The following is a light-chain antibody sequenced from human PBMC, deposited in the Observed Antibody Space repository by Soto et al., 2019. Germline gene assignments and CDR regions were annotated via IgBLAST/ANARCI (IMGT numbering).Light chain of an antibody. Sequence: EIVVTQSPSTLSLSPGERATLSCRASQSVSSNHLAWYQQKPGQAPRLLIFASTGRPTVIPDRFTGSGSGTDFTLTISRLEPEDFAVYYCQQYSSSPLTFGGGTKVDIK. CDR1: QSVSSNH. J-gene: IGKJ4*01. CDR3: QQYSSSPLT. V-gene: IGKV3-20*01. CDR2: AST.